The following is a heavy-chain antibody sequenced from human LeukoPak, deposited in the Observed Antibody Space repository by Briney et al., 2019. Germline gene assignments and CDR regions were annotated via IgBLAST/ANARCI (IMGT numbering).Heavy chain of an antibody. V-gene: IGHV4-59*12. D-gene: IGHD6-13*01. Sequence: PSETLSLTCTVSGGSISSYYWSWIRQPPGKGLEWIGQIYYSGSTNYNPSLKSRVIISVDTSKNQFSLKLSSVTAADTAVYYCARGLSSSWTDYWGQGTLVTVSS. J-gene: IGHJ4*02. CDR1: GGSISSYY. CDR2: IYYSGST. CDR3: ARGLSSSWTDY.